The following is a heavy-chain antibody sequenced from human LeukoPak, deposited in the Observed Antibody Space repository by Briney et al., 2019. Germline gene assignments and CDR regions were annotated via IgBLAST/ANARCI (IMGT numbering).Heavy chain of an antibody. J-gene: IGHJ4*02. CDR1: GLTFSSYS. Sequence: GGSLRLSCAASGLTFSSYSFNWVCQAPGKGLEWVSSITPTSSYIYYADSVKGRFTISRDNAKNSLYLQMNSLRAEDTAVYYCARLRRNNDNSGYYYYYDYWGQGTLVTVSS. V-gene: IGHV3-21*01. CDR2: ITPTSSYI. D-gene: IGHD3-22*01. CDR3: ARLRRNNDNSGYYYYYDY.